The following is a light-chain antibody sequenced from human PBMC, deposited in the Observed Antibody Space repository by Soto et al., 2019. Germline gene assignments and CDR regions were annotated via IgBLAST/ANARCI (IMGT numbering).Light chain of an antibody. CDR1: QSVTSSH. V-gene: IGKV3-20*01. CDR3: QHYGSSPREVT. CDR2: RAS. J-gene: IGKJ2*01. Sequence: EIVLTQSADTLSLSPGERATLSCRASQSVTSSHVAWYQQSTGQAPRLLIYRASNRATGIPDRFSGSGSGTDFTLTISRLEPEDSAVYYCQHYGSSPREVTFGQGPKLEI.